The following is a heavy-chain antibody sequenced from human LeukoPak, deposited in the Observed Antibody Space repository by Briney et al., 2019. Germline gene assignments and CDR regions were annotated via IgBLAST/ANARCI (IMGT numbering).Heavy chain of an antibody. J-gene: IGHJ4*02. D-gene: IGHD3-10*01. V-gene: IGHV3-30*04. CDR2: ISYDGSNK. CDR1: GFTFSSYA. Sequence: GGSLRLSCAASGFTFSSYAMHWVRQAPGKGLEWVAVISYDGSNKYYADSVKGRFTISRDNSKNTLYLQMNSLRDEDTAVYYCARDIVGFGGGFDYWGQGTLVTVSS. CDR3: ARDIVGFGGGFDY.